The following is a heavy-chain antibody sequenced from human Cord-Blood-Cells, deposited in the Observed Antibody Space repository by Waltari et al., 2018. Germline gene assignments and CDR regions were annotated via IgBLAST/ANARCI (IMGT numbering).Heavy chain of an antibody. CDR3: ASGGAYYDILTGYYY. D-gene: IGHD3-9*01. Sequence: QVQLQQWGAGLVKPSETLSLTCAVHGGSFSGYYWSWTRHPPGKGLEWIGEINHSGNTNYNPSLKSRVTISVDTSKNQFSLKLSSVTAADTAVYYCASGGAYYDILTGYYYWGQGTLVTVSS. CDR1: GGSFSGYY. CDR2: INHSGNT. V-gene: IGHV4-34*01. J-gene: IGHJ4*02.